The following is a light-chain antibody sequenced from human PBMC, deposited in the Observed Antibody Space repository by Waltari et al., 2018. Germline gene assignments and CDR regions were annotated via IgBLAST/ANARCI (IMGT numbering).Light chain of an antibody. CDR1: QSLSNV. CDR3: QQYRNLWT. V-gene: IGKV1-5*03. J-gene: IGKJ1*01. Sequence: ITCLASQSLSNVLAWYQQKPGKAPKVLIYKASTLESGVPSRFSGSGSGTEFTLTISSLQPDDFATYYCQQYRNLWTFGQGTKVEIK. CDR2: KAS.